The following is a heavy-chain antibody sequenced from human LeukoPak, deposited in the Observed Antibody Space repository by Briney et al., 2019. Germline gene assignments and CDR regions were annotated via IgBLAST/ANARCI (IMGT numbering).Heavy chain of an antibody. CDR2: IYRDGTT. D-gene: IGHD3-22*01. CDR1: GVTVSGDY. CDR3: ARDSVHGYYDSSGYSALFDY. V-gene: IGHV3-53*01. J-gene: IGHJ4*02. Sequence: GGSLRLSCAASGVTVSGDYMSWVRQAPGKGLEWVSIIYRDGTTHYADSVKGRFTISRDNAKNSLYLQMNSLRAEDTAVYYCARDSVHGYYDSSGYSALFDYWGQGTLVTVSS.